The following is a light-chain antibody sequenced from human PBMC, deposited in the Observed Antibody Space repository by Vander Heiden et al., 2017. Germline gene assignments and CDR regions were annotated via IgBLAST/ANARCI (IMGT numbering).Light chain of an antibody. J-gene: IGLJ2*01. CDR3: QAWDSSTVV. Sequence: SYELTQPPSVSLSPGQPASITCSGDKLGDKYACWYQQKPGQSPVLVIYQDSKRPSGIPERFSGSNSGNTATLTISGTQAMDEADYYCQAWDSSTVVFGGGTKLTVL. CDR2: QDS. CDR1: KLGDKY. V-gene: IGLV3-1*01.